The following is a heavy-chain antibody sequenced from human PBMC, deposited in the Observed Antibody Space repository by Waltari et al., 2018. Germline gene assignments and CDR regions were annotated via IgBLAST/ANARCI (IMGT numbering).Heavy chain of an antibody. CDR2: IEWNDND. CDR1: GFSMTTSGMR. V-gene: IGHV2-70*04. J-gene: IGHJ4*02. Sequence: QVTLKESGPALVKPTQTLTLPCSFSGFSMTTSGMRVNWIRQPPGKALEWLARIEWNDNDFFSASLKTRLTISKDTSENQVVLTMTNMDPADTATYYCARSGGASLYFDSWGQGILVTVSS. D-gene: IGHD1-26*01. CDR3: ARSGGASLYFDS.